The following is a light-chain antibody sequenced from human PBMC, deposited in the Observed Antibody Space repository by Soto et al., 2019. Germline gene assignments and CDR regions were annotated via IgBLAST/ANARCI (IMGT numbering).Light chain of an antibody. Sequence: NFMLTQPHSVSESPGKTVTISCTGSSGSIASNYVQWYQQRPGSAPTTVIYEDNQRPSGVPDRFSGSIDSSSNSVSLTISGLKTEDEADYYCQSYDSSNHAVFGGGTKVTVL. CDR3: QSYDSSNHAV. CDR1: SGSIASNY. V-gene: IGLV6-57*02. CDR2: EDN. J-gene: IGLJ3*02.